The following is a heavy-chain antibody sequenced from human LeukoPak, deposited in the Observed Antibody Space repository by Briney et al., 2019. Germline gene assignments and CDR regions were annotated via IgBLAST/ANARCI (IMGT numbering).Heavy chain of an antibody. CDR1: GGSISSSSYY. CDR2: IYYSGST. J-gene: IGHJ4*02. Sequence: PSETLSLTCTVSGGSISSSSYYWGWIRQPPGKGLEWIGSIYYSGSTYYNPSLKSRVTISVDTSKNQFSLKLSSVTAADTAVYYCARMAGSSSWLTLDYWGQGTLVTVSS. D-gene: IGHD6-13*01. V-gene: IGHV4-39*07. CDR3: ARMAGSSSWLTLDY.